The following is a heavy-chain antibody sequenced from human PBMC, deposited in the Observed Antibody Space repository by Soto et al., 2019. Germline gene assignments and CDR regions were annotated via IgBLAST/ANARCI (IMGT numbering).Heavy chain of an antibody. V-gene: IGHV3-33*01. CDR3: ARVANYYDSSGYPAEVFGYFDY. D-gene: IGHD3-22*01. CDR2: IWYDGSNK. Sequence: QVQLVESGGGVVQPGRSLRLSCAASGFTFSSYGMHWVRQAPGKGLEWVAVIWYDGSNKYYADSVKGRFTISRDNSKNTLYLQMNSLRAEDTAVYYCARVANYYDSSGYPAEVFGYFDYWGQGTLVTVSS. CDR1: GFTFSSYG. J-gene: IGHJ4*02.